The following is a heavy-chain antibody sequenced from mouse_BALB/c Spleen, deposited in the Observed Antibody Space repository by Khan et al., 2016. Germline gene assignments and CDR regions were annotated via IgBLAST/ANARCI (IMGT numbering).Heavy chain of an antibody. J-gene: IGHJ3*01. CDR1: GYTFTDYS. CDR2: INTETGEP. CDR3: ARSGFAY. Sequence: QIQLVQSGPELKKPGETVKISCKASGYTFTDYSMHWVKQAPGKGLKWLGWINTETGEPTYADDFKGRFAFSLETSARTAYLQINNLKNEETATYFCARSGFAYWGQGTLVTVSA. V-gene: IGHV9-2-1*01.